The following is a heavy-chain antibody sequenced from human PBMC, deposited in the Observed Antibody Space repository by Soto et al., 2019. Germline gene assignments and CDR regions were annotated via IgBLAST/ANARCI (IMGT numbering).Heavy chain of an antibody. Sequence: SETLSLTCTVSGGSISSGDYYWSWIRQPPGKGLEWIGYIYYSGSTYYNPSLKSRVTISVDTSKNQFSLKLSSVTAADTAVYYCARRVVPAAFFDYWGQGTLVTVSS. J-gene: IGHJ4*02. CDR2: IYYSGST. CDR1: GGSISSGDYY. D-gene: IGHD2-2*01. V-gene: IGHV4-30-4*01. CDR3: ARRVVPAAFFDY.